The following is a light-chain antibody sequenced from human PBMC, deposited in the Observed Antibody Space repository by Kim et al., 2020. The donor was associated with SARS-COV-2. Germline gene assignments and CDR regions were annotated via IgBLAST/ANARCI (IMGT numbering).Light chain of an antibody. J-gene: IGLJ3*02. Sequence: NFMLTQTHSVSESPGKTVTISCTRSSGSIASNYVQWYQQRPGSAPTTVIYEDNQRPSGVPDRFSGSIDSSSNSASLTISGLKTEDEADYYCQSYDYSNWVFGGGTQLTVL. CDR3: QSYDYSNWV. CDR1: SGSIASNY. V-gene: IGLV6-57*03. CDR2: EDN.